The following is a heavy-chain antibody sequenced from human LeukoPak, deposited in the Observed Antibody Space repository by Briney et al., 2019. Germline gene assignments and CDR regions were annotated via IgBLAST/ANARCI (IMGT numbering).Heavy chain of an antibody. D-gene: IGHD6-19*01. CDR1: GVTFSTYA. J-gene: IGHJ4*02. Sequence: GGSLRLSCAASGVTFSTYAMSWVRQAPGKGLEWISLISKGGSDTFYEDSVKGRFTISRDNSKDTLYLQMTGLRAEDTAVYYCAKGRPVRTSGWYFFDYWGQGTLVPVSS. CDR3: AKGRPVRTSGWYFFDY. V-gene: IGHV3-23*01. CDR2: ISKGGSDT.